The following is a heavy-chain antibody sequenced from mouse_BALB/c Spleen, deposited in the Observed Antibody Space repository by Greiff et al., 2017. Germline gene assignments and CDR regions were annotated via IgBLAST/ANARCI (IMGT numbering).Heavy chain of an antibody. D-gene: IGHD2-3*01. CDR1: GFTFSDYY. V-gene: IGHV5-4*02. J-gene: IGHJ3*01. CDR2: ISDGGSYT. CDR3: ARGGWPLFAY. Sequence: EVMLVESGGGLVKPGGSLKLSCAASGFTFSDYYMYWVRQTPEKRLEWVATISDGGSYTYYPDSVKGRFTISRDNAKNNLYLQMSSLKSEDTAMYYCARGGWPLFAYWGQGTLVTVSA.